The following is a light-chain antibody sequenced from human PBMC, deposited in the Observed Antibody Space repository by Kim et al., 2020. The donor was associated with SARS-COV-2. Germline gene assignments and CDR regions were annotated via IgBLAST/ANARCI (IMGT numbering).Light chain of an antibody. CDR3: QAWDSSTAV. V-gene: IGLV3-1*01. CDR2: QDS. CDR1: KLGDKY. Sequence: SGSPGPTASITCCGDKLGDKYACWYQQKPGQSPVLVIYQDSKRPSGIPERFSGSNSGNTATLTISGTQAMDEADYYCQAWDSSTAVFGTGTKVTVL. J-gene: IGLJ1*01.